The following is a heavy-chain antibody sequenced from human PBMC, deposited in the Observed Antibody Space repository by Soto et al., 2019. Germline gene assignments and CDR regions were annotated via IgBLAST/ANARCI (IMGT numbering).Heavy chain of an antibody. V-gene: IGHV1-69*13. CDR1: GGTFSSYA. D-gene: IGHD3-22*01. J-gene: IGHJ6*04. CDR2: IIPIFGTA. CDR3: ARDGFDDSSGFYYYYGMAF. Sequence: ASVKVSCKASGGTFSSYAISWVRQAPGQGLEWMGGIIPIFGTANYAQKFQGRVTITADESTSTAYMELSSLRSEDTAVYYCARDGFDDSSGFYYYYGMAFWGKGTTVTVSS.